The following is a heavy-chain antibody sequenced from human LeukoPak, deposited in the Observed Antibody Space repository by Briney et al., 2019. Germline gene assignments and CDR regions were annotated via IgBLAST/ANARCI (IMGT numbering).Heavy chain of an antibody. CDR2: IKEDGSEK. D-gene: IGHD3-16*01. J-gene: IGHJ3*02. CDR3: ARIHSGCVWGDSFDI. V-gene: IGHV3-7*01. CDR1: GFIFSSYW. Sequence: PGGSLRLSCVASGFIFSSYWMIWVRQAPGKGLEWVANIKEDGSEKYFVDSVKGRFTISRDNAKNSLYLQMNSLGADDTAMYFCARIHSGCVWGDSFDIWGQGTLVTVSS.